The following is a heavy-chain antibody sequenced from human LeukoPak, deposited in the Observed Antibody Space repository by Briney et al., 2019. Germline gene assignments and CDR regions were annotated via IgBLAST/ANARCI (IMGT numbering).Heavy chain of an antibody. CDR2: IYYSGST. Sequence: SETLSLTCTVSGGSISSSNYYWDWIRQPPGKGLEWIGSIYYSGSTYYNPPLKSRVTMSVDTSKNQFSLRLSSVTAADTAVYYCARMTFYYDSSGYHDAFDIWGQGTMVTMSS. V-gene: IGHV4-39*07. D-gene: IGHD3-22*01. CDR1: GGSISSSNYY. CDR3: ARMTFYYDSSGYHDAFDI. J-gene: IGHJ3*02.